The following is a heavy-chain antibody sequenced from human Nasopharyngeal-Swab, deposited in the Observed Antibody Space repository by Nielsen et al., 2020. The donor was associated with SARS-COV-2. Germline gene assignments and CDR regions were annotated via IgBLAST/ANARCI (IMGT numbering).Heavy chain of an antibody. CDR2: INNDGSST. CDR3: ARGSSADSGWGYY. CDR1: GFTFSSYW. V-gene: IGHV3-74*01. J-gene: IGHJ4*02. D-gene: IGHD2-15*01. Sequence: GGSLRLSCAASGFTFSSYWMHWVRQVPGKGLVWVSRINNDGSSTYYEDSVKGRFTISRDNAKNTLYLQMNSLRAEDTAVYYCARGSSADSGWGYYWGQGTLVTVSS.